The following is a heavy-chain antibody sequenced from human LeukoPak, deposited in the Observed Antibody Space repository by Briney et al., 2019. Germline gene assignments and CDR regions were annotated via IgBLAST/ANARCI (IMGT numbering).Heavy chain of an antibody. Sequence: GASVKVSCKASGYTFTSYYMHWVRQAPGQGLEWMGIINPSGGSTSYAQKFQGRVTMTRDMSTSTVYMELSSLRSEDTAVYYCARVVGVDWNYARKVEFDYWGQGTLVTVSS. J-gene: IGHJ4*02. CDR2: INPSGGST. D-gene: IGHD1-7*01. CDR3: ARVVGVDWNYARKVEFDY. CDR1: GYTFTSYY. V-gene: IGHV1-46*01.